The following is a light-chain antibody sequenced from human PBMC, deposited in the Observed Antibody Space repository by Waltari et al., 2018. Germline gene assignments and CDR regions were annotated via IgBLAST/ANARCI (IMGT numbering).Light chain of an antibody. Sequence: EIRMTQSPTTLSVSPGEKVTLSCRASQRLGSNLAWYQQKPGQAPRLLIYGASTRATGVPVRFSGSGSGTEFTLTIDSMQSKDSAIYYCQQYNYWPLYTFGQGTNLEI. CDR1: QRLGSN. V-gene: IGKV3-15*01. CDR2: GAS. CDR3: QQYNYWPLYT. J-gene: IGKJ2*01.